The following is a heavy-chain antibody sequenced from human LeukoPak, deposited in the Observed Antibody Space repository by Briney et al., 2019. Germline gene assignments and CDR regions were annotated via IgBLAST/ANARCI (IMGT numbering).Heavy chain of an antibody. D-gene: IGHD1-26*01. CDR2: INENGRT. Sequence: SETLSLTCTVSGGSIGNFFWSWIRQSPGEGLEWIGFINENGRTSYNPSLKSRVTISVDMSKNQFSLRLTSMTAADTAVYYCARDWELGHWGRGILVTVTS. CDR3: ARDWELGH. V-gene: IGHV4-59*01. CDR1: GGSIGNFF. J-gene: IGHJ4*02.